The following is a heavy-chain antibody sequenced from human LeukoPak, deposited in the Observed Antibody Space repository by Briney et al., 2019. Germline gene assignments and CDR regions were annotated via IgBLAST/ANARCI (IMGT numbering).Heavy chain of an antibody. V-gene: IGHV4-34*01. Sequence: SETLSLTCAVSGVALTGFYWSWIRQSPGRGLEWIGEINPSGSTIYNPSLKSRINMSVDTTENSFSLKLRSVTAADTAVYYCAKKRITMNRGAPFDPWGQGTPVTVSS. CDR1: GVALTGFY. D-gene: IGHD3-10*01. CDR3: AKKRITMNRGAPFDP. J-gene: IGHJ5*02. CDR2: INPSGST.